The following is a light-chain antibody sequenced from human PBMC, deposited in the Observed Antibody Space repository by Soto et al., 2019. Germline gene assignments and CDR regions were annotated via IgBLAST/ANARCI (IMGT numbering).Light chain of an antibody. CDR2: DAS. J-gene: IGKJ5*01. V-gene: IGKV3-20*01. CDR1: ESISSN. Sequence: ETVLTQSPATLYVFPWERSTRSCRASESISSNLAWFQQKPGQAPRLLIYDASNRATGIPARFSGSGSWTDFTLTISRLEPEDFTGYYCQQWATSPVTVAPGTRLENK. CDR3: QQWATSPVT.